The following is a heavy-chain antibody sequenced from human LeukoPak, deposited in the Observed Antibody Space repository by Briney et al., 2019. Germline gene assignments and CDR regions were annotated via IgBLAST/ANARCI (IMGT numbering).Heavy chain of an antibody. V-gene: IGHV4-38-2*01. CDR3: ARRYPYPDY. J-gene: IGHJ4*02. D-gene: IGHD2-15*01. CDR2: IYHSGST. CDR1: GYSTSGGYY. Sequence: SETLSLTCAVSGYSTSGGYYWGWIRQPPGKGLEWIGSIYHSGSTYYNPSLKSRVTISVDTSKNQFSLTLSSVTAADTAVYYCARRYPYPDYWGQGTLVTVSS.